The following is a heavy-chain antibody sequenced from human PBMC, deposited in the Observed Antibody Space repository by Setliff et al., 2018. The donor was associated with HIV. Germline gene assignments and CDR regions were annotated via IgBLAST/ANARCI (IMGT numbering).Heavy chain of an antibody. CDR2: ISRSGST. V-gene: IGHV4-34*01. Sequence: SETLSLTCAVSGGSLSDYYWSWIRQPPGKGLEWIGEISRSGSTNDNPSLTSRVTMSMDTSKKKFSLKLRFVTAADTAVYFCARDLQHPHPYGSGDRSYWYFDLWGRGTLVTVSS. J-gene: IGHJ2*01. CDR3: ARDLQHPHPYGSGDRSYWYFDL. CDR1: GGSLSDYY. D-gene: IGHD3-10*01.